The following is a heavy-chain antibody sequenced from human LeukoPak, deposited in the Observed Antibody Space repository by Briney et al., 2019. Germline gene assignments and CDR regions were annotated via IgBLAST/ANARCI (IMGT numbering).Heavy chain of an antibody. D-gene: IGHD6-13*01. V-gene: IGHV3-23*01. CDR2: ISGSGGIT. Sequence: GGSLRLSCAASGFTFNCYAMNWVRQAPGKGLEWVSAISGSGGITYYADSVKGRFTVSRDNSKNTLYLQMNSLRAEDTAVYYCVRGAYSSSWLNFDYWGQGTLVTVSS. CDR1: GFTFNCYA. J-gene: IGHJ4*02. CDR3: VRGAYSSSWLNFDY.